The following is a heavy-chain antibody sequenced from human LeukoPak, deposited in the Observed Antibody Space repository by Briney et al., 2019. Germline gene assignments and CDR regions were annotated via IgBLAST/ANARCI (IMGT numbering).Heavy chain of an antibody. CDR2: IIPIFGTA. Sequence: SVKVSCKASGGTFNTSAITWVRQVPGQGLEWMGGIIPIFGTANSAQKFQGRVTITADKSTSTAYMELSSLRSEDTAVYYCAKDLQGTVTPFDYWGQGTLVSVSS. V-gene: IGHV1-69*06. J-gene: IGHJ4*02. D-gene: IGHD3/OR15-3a*01. CDR1: GGTFNTSA. CDR3: AKDLQGTVTPFDY.